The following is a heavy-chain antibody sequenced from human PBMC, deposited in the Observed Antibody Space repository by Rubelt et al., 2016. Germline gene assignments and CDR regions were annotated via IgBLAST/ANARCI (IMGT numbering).Heavy chain of an antibody. CDR3: AGDRVLGDIVVVSLGY. Sequence: EVQLVQSGAEVKKPGESLKISCKGSGYSFTSYWISWVRQMPGKGLEWMGRIDPSDSYTNYSPSVQGNVTNSADKSISTAYLQWSSLKASETAMYYCAGDRVLGDIVVVSLGYWGQGTLVTVSS. CDR2: IDPSDSYT. CDR1: GYSFTSYW. D-gene: IGHD2-21*01. V-gene: IGHV5-10-1*01. J-gene: IGHJ4*02.